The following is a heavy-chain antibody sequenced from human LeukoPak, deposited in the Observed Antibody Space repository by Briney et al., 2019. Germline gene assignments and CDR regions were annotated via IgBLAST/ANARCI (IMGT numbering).Heavy chain of an antibody. CDR3: ARGDSSGWFSYYFDY. D-gene: IGHD6-19*01. J-gene: IGHJ4*02. Sequence: SETLSLTCTVSGGSISSSSYYWGWIRQPPGKGLEWIGYIYYSGSTYYNPSLKSRVTISVDTSKNQFSLKLSSVTAADTAVYYCARGDSSGWFSYYFDYWGQGTLVTVSS. V-gene: IGHV4-31*03. CDR2: IYYSGST. CDR1: GGSISSSSYY.